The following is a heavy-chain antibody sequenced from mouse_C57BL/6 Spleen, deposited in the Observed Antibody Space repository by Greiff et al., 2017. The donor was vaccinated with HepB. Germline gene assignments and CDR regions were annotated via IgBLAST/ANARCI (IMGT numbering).Heavy chain of an antibody. CDR2: IDPSDSYT. CDR3: GRRETGTFDY. D-gene: IGHD4-1*01. Sequence: QVQLKQSGAELVMPGASVKLSCKASGYTFTSYWMHWVKQRPGQGLEWIGEIDPSDSYTNYHQKFKGKSTLTVDKSSSTAYLQLSSLTSEDSAVYYCGRRETGTFDYWGQGTTLTVSS. V-gene: IGHV1-69*01. CDR1: GYTFTSYW. J-gene: IGHJ2*01.